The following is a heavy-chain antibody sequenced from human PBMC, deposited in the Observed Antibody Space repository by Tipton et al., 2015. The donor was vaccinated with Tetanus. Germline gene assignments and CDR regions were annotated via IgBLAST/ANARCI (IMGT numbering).Heavy chain of an antibody. CDR2: IYYSGST. V-gene: IGHV4-59*01. Sequence: TLSLTCTVSDGSISSYYWSWIRQPPGKGLEWIGYIYYSGSTNYNPSLRSRVTISVDTSKNQFSLKLSSVTAADTAVYYCAREVAAPGTNWFDPWGQGTLVTVSS. D-gene: IGHD6-13*01. CDR3: AREVAAPGTNWFDP. CDR1: DGSISSYY. J-gene: IGHJ5*02.